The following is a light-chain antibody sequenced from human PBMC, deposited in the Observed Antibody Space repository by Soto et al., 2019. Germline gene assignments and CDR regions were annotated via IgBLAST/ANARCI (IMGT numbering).Light chain of an antibody. Sequence: EIVLTQSPGTLSLSPGERASLSCRASQSVSSEKLAWYQQKPGQAPRLLIFGASGRATGIPERFSGSGSGTDFSRTISRLEPEDSAVYYCQQYGSSLLTFGGGTKVEIK. CDR2: GAS. CDR3: QQYGSSLLT. V-gene: IGKV3-20*01. CDR1: QSVSSEK. J-gene: IGKJ4*01.